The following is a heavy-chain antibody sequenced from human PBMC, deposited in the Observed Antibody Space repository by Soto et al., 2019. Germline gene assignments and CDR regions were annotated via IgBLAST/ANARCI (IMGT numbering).Heavy chain of an antibody. D-gene: IGHD6-13*01. CDR1: GFTFSSYG. V-gene: IGHV3-30*18. Sequence: GGSLRLSCAASGFTFSSYGMHWVRQAPGKGLEWVAVISYDGSNKYYADSVKGRFTISRDNSKNTLYLQMNSLRAEDTAVYYCAKAKYSSSWVNYWGQGTLVTVSS. CDR2: ISYDGSNK. J-gene: IGHJ4*02. CDR3: AKAKYSSSWVNY.